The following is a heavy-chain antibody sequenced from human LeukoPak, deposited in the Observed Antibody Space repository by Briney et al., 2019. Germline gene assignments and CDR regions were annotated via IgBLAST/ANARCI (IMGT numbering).Heavy chain of an antibody. CDR3: AKDTGGTSGADY. D-gene: IGHD1-26*01. CDR1: GFTFSSYG. V-gene: IGHV3-30*18. J-gene: IGHJ4*02. Sequence: GGSLRLSCATSGFTFSSYGMHWVRQARGKGVEGVAAISYGGSNKYYADSVKGRFTISRDNSKNTLYLQMNSLRAEDTAVYYCAKDTGGTSGADYWGQGTLVTVSS. CDR2: ISYGGSNK.